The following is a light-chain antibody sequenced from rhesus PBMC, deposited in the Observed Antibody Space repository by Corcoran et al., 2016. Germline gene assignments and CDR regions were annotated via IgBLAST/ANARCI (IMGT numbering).Light chain of an antibody. J-gene: IGKJ1*01. CDR2: KAS. V-gene: IGKV1-22*01. Sequence: DIQMTQSPSSLSASVGDTVTITCRASQSISSWVAWDQQKPGKAPKLLVYKASTLQSGVPSRFSGGGSGTDFTLTISSLQSEDFATYYCQQYSSSPWTFGQGTKVEIK. CDR1: QSISSW. CDR3: QQYSSSPWT.